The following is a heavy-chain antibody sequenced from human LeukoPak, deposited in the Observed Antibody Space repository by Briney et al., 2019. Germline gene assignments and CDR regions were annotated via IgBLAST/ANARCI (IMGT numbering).Heavy chain of an antibody. V-gene: IGHV4-38-2*02. CDR3: AREGGYSDY. CDR2: IYHSGST. D-gene: IGHD5-24*01. J-gene: IGHJ4*02. Sequence: SETLSLTCTVSGYSISSGYYWGWIRQPPGKGLEWIGSIYHSGSTYYNPSLKSRVTISVDTSKNQFSLKLSSVTAADTAVYYCAREGGYSDYWGQGTLVTASS. CDR1: GYSISSGYY.